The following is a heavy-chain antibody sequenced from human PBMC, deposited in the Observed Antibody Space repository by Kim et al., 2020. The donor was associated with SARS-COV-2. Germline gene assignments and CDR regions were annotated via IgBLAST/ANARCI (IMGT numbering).Heavy chain of an antibody. J-gene: IGHJ5*02. CDR2: IYYSGST. V-gene: IGHV4-30-2*01. CDR1: GGSISSGGYS. D-gene: IGHD6-13*01. Sequence: SETLSLTCAVSGGSISSGGYSWSRIRQPPGKGLEWIGYIYYSGSTYYNPSLKSRVTISVDRSKNQFSLKLSSVTAADTAVYYCARAQGGSSWYVGTNWFDPWGQGTLVTVSS. CDR3: ARAQGGSSWYVGTNWFDP.